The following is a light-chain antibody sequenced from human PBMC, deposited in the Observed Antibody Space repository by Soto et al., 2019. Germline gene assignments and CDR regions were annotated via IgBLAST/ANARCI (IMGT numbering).Light chain of an antibody. V-gene: IGKV1-6*01. CDR2: AAS. CDR1: QGIRSD. J-gene: IGKJ1*01. Sequence: AIQMTQSPSSLSASVGDRVTISCRASQGIRSDLGWYQQKPGKAPKLLIYAASSLPSGVPSRFSGSGSGTDFTLTITSLQTEDIATYYCLQDYDYPWTFGQGTKVEVK. CDR3: LQDYDYPWT.